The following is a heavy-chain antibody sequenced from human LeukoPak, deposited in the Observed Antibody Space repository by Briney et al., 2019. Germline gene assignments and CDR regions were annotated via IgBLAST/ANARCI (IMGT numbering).Heavy chain of an antibody. Sequence: SETLSLTCTVSGGSISSSSYYWGWIRQPPGKGLEWIGSIYYSGSTYYNPSLKSRVTISVDTSKNQFSLKLSSVTAADTAVYYCARDLYCSSTSCSNWFDPWGQGTLVTVSS. CDR3: ARDLYCSSTSCSNWFDP. D-gene: IGHD2-2*01. J-gene: IGHJ5*02. V-gene: IGHV4-39*07. CDR2: IYYSGST. CDR1: GGSISSSSYY.